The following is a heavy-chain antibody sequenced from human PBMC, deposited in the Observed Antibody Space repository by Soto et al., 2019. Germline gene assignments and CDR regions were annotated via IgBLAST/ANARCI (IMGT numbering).Heavy chain of an antibody. CDR1: GGSFSGYY. V-gene: IGHV4-34*01. CDR3: ARTNSVSYRYYFDY. D-gene: IGHD1-26*01. CDR2: INHSGST. J-gene: IGHJ4*02. Sequence: QVQLQQWGAGLLKPSETLSLTCAVYGGSFSGYYWSWIRQPPGKGLEWIGEINHSGSTNYNPSLKSRVTISVDTSKNQFSLKLSSVTAADTAVYYCARTNSVSYRYYFDYWGQGTLVTVSS.